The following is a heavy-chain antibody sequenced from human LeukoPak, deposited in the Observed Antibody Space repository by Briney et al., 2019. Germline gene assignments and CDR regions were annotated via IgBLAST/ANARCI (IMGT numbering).Heavy chain of an antibody. CDR3: ARVPLHPTISHFDY. D-gene: IGHD1-14*01. J-gene: IGHJ4*02. CDR1: GFAVSSNY. Sequence: GGSLRLSCAASGFAVSSNYMSWVRQAPGRGLEWVSVIYNDGRTFYADSVKGRFTMSRHNSQNTLSLQMDSLRAEDTAVYYCARVPLHPTISHFDYWGQGTLVTVSS. CDR2: IYNDGRT. V-gene: IGHV3-53*04.